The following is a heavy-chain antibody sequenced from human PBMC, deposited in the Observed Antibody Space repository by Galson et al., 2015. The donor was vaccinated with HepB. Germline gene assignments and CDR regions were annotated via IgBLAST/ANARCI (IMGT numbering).Heavy chain of an antibody. V-gene: IGHV1-58*01. CDR1: GFTFTSSA. CDR3: AANYDSSGNDAFDI. Sequence: SVKVSCKASGFTFTSSAVQWVRQARGQRLEWIGWIVVGSGNTNYAQKFQERVTITRDKSTSTAYMELSSPRSEDTAVYHCAANYDSSGNDAFDIWGQGTMVTVSS. CDR2: IVVGSGNT. J-gene: IGHJ3*02. D-gene: IGHD3-22*01.